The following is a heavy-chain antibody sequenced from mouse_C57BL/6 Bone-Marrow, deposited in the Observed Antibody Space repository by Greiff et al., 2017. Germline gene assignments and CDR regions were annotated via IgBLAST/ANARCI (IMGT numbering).Heavy chain of an antibody. CDR2: IDPENGDP. CDR1: GFNIKDDY. D-gene: IGHD1-1*01. Sequence: VQLQQSGAELVRPGASVKLSCTASGFNIKDDYMHWVKQRPEPGLEWIGWIDPENGDPEYASKFQGKATITADTSSNTAYLQLSSLTSEDTAVYYCTTGGSPFAYWGQGTLVTVSA. CDR3: TTGGSPFAY. J-gene: IGHJ3*01. V-gene: IGHV14-4*01.